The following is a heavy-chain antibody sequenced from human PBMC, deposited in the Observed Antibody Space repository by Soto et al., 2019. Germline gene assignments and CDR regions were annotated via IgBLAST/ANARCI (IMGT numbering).Heavy chain of an antibody. D-gene: IGHD2-2*01. Sequence: TVSGGSISSGGYYWSWIRQHPGKGLEWIGYIYYSGSTYYNPSLKSRVTISVDTSKNQFSLKLSSVTAADTAVYYCARDLLGYCSSTSCPGWFDPWGQGTLVTVSS. CDR3: ARDLLGYCSSTSCPGWFDP. J-gene: IGHJ5*02. V-gene: IGHV4-31*03. CDR1: GGSISSGGYY. CDR2: IYYSGST.